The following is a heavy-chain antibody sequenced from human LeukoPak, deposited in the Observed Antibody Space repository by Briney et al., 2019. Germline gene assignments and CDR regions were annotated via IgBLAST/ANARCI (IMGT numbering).Heavy chain of an antibody. Sequence: PSETLSLTCTVSGGSISTYYWNWIRQPPGKGLEWIGYVYHSGSTNYNPSLQSRVTISVDTSKNQFSLNLNSVTAADTAVYYCARGGAARLHFQNWGQGTLVTVSS. V-gene: IGHV4-59*01. CDR1: GGSISTYY. CDR3: ARGGAARLHFQN. D-gene: IGHD6-6*01. J-gene: IGHJ1*01. CDR2: VYHSGST.